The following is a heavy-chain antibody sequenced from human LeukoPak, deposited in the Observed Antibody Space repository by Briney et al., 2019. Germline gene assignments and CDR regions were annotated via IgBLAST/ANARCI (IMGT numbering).Heavy chain of an antibody. J-gene: IGHJ4*02. CDR1: GFTFSAYS. V-gene: IGHV3-11*03. CDR2: ISSGSEDT. CDR3: VGPPCLRGGYCSSNS. D-gene: IGHD2-15*01. Sequence: PGGSLRLSCAASGFTFSAYSMTWIRQAPGKGLEWLSYISSGSEDTLYADSVKGRFTISRDNAKNSLYLQMNSLTAEDTAVYYCVGPPCLRGGYCSSNSWGQGTLGTVDS.